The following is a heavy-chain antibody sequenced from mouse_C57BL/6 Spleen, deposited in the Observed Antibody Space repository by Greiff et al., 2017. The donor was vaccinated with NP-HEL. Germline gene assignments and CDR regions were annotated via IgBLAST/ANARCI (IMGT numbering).Heavy chain of an antibody. Sequence: QVQLQQSGAELVRPGASVTLSCKASGYTFTDYEMHWVKQTPVHGLEWIGAIDPETGGTAYNQKFKGKAILTADKSSSTAYMELRSLTSEDSAVYYCTKGTTGRYYFDYWGQGTTLTVSS. CDR2: IDPETGGT. CDR1: GYTFTDYE. D-gene: IGHD4-1*02. CDR3: TKGTTGRYYFDY. V-gene: IGHV1-15*01. J-gene: IGHJ2*01.